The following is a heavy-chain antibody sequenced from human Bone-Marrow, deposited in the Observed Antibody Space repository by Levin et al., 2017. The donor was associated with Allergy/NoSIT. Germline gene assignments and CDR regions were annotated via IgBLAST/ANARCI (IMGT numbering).Heavy chain of an antibody. CDR2: IFHTGST. V-gene: IGHV4-39*01. J-gene: IGHJ5*02. CDR1: GDSISSGYYQ. CDR3: ARWKRLSNWFDP. Sequence: PSETLSLTCTVSGDSISSGYYQWAWLRQPPGKGLEWIGSIFHTGSTYYNASLKSRVTLSVDTSKNQFSLELNSVTAADTAVFYCARWKRLSNWFDPWGQGTLVTVSS. D-gene: IGHD3-16*01.